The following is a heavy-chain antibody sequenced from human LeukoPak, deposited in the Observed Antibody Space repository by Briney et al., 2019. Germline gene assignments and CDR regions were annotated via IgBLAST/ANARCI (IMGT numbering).Heavy chain of an antibody. V-gene: IGHV3-64D*06. CDR2: ISSNGGST. CDR1: GFTFSSYA. J-gene: IGHJ5*02. D-gene: IGHD3-10*01. CDR3: VKDSRGVLWFGELNWFDP. Sequence: GGSLRLSCSASGFTFSSYAMHWVRQAPGEGLEYVSAISSNGGSTYYADSVKGRFTISRDNSKNTLYLQMSSLRAEDTAVYYCVKDSRGVLWFGELNWFDPWGQGTLATVSS.